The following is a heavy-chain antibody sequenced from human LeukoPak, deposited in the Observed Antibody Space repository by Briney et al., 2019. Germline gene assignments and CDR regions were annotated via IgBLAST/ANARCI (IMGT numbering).Heavy chain of an antibody. CDR2: INPSGGNT. J-gene: IGHJ4*02. D-gene: IGHD3-3*01. CDR3: ARGVRDGYLEVDY. CDR1: GYTFTSYY. Sequence: ASVKVSCKASGYTFTSYYMHWVRQAPGQGLEWMGIINPSGGNTGYAQKFQGRVTITRNTSISTAYMELSSLRSEDTAVYYCARGVRDGYLEVDYWGQGTLVTVSS. V-gene: IGHV1-46*01.